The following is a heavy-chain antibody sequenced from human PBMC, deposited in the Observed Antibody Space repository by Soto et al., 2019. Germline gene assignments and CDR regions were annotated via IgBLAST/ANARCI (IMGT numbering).Heavy chain of an antibody. D-gene: IGHD5-12*01. Sequence: SSVKVSFNASGYTFTSDYITWVRQAPVQGLEWMGGIIPIFGTSNYAQKLQGRVTFTADEASTTTYMELSSLKSEDTAVYYCASRPRNGYNTWGQGTLVTVSS. J-gene: IGHJ5*02. CDR3: ASRPRNGYNT. CDR1: GYTFTSDY. V-gene: IGHV1-69*13. CDR2: IIPIFGTS.